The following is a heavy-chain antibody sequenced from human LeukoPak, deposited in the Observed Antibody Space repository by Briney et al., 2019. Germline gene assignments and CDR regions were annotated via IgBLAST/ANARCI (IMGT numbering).Heavy chain of an antibody. Sequence: PGGSLRLSCTASGFTFSSYAMYWVRQAPGKGLEWVSVIIASSGATVYADSVKGRFTISRDISKNTLYLQMNNLRVEDTAVYYCVKGAYDYIEVAYFDFWGQGILVTVSS. CDR1: GFTFSSYA. CDR3: VKGAYDYIEVAYFDF. V-gene: IGHV3-23*01. J-gene: IGHJ4*01. D-gene: IGHD5-12*01. CDR2: IIASSGAT.